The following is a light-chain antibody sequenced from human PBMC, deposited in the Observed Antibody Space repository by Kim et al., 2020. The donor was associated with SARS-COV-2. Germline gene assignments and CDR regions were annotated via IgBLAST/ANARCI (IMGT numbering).Light chain of an antibody. J-gene: IGKJ2*02. CDR3: QQYGSSPCT. Sequence: LSPGERATLSCRASQSVSSSYLAWYQQKPGQAPRLLIYGASSRATGIPDRFSGSGSGTDFTLTISRLEPEDFAVYYCQQYGSSPCTFGQGTKLEIK. CDR2: GAS. V-gene: IGKV3-20*01. CDR1: QSVSSSY.